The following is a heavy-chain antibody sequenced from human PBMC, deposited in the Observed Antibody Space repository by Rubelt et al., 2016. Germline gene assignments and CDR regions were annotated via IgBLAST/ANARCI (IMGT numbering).Heavy chain of an antibody. V-gene: IGHV3-23*04. J-gene: IGHJ2*01. CDR3: AKDPRHWYFEL. CDR1: GFTFSSYS. CDR2: ISGSGGST. D-gene: IGHD1-1*01. Sequence: EVQLVESGGGLVQPGGSLRLSCVASGFTFSSYSMNWVRQAPGTGLEWVSAISGSGGSTYYADSVKGRFTISRDNSKNTLYLQMNRLGGEDTAVDYCAKDPRHWYFELGGRGTLVTVSS.